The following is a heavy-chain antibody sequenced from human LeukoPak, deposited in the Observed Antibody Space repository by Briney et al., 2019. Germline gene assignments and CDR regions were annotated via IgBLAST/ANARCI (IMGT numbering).Heavy chain of an antibody. V-gene: IGHV3-15*01. CDR1: GLTFTNVC. J-gene: IGHJ4*02. CDR2: IKSKSDGETT. Sequence: GGSLTLSCAASGLTFTNVCVRRVRQTPWKGLEWVGRIKSKSDGETTDYAAPVKGRFTISRDDAKTMVYLQMNSLKSEDTAVYYCTTDRGSVWGQGTLVTVSS. CDR3: TTDRGSV.